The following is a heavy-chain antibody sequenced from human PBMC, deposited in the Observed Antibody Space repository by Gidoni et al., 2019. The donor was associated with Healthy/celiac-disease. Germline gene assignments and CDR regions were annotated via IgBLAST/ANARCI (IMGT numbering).Heavy chain of an antibody. V-gene: IGHV3-23*01. D-gene: IGHD3-3*01. Sequence: EVQLLESGGGLVQPGGSLRLSCAASGFTFSRYAMSWVRQAPGKGLEWGSAISGSGGSTYYADAVKGRFTISRDNSKNTLYLQMNSLRAEDTAVYYCAKEITIFGVAYYYYGMDVWGQGTTVTVSS. J-gene: IGHJ6*02. CDR1: GFTFSRYA. CDR2: ISGSGGST. CDR3: AKEITIFGVAYYYYGMDV.